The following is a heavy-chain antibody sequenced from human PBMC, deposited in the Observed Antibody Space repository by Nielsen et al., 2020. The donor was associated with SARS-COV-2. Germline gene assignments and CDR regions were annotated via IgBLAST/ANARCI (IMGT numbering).Heavy chain of an antibody. D-gene: IGHD2-2*01. CDR3: ARGTYVVVVPAASRGYYYYYMDV. CDR2: TYYRSKWYN. J-gene: IGHJ6*03. V-gene: IGHV6-1*01. Sequence: WIRQSPSRGLEWLGRTYYRSKWYNDYAVSVKSRITINPDTSKNQFSLQLNSVTPEDTAVYYCARGTYVVVVPAASRGYYYYYMDVWGKGTTFTVSS.